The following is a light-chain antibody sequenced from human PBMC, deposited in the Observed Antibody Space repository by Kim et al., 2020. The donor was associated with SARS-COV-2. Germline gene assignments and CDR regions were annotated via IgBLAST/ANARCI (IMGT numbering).Light chain of an antibody. Sequence: SYELTQPPSVSVSPGQTASITCSGDKLGNTYACWYQQKPGQSPVLVIYQDTKRPSGIPARFSGSNSGNTATLTISGTQAMDEADYYCQAWDNSNVVFGGGTKLTVL. CDR2: QDT. J-gene: IGLJ2*01. V-gene: IGLV3-1*01. CDR1: KLGNTY. CDR3: QAWDNSNVV.